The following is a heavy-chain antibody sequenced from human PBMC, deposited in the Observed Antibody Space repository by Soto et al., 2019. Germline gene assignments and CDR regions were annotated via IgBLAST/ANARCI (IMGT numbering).Heavy chain of an antibody. Sequence: QVQLVQSGAELKEPGDSVRVSCEASGYTFTAYYIHWVRQAPGQGLEWMGWINPRFGDTSYAQDFQGRVSMSRDTPIGTVYMELSRLTTGDPAIYYCARNMDYYYGPGSGNGHGFWGQGTTVTVFS. CDR2: INPRFGDT. D-gene: IGHD3-10*01. V-gene: IGHV1-2*02. CDR1: GYTFTAYY. J-gene: IGHJ6*02. CDR3: ARNMDYYYGPGSGNGHGF.